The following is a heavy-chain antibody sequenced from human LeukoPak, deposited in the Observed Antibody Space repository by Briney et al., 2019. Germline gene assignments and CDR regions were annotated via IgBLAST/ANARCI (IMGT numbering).Heavy chain of an antibody. Sequence: GGSLSLFYAASGFTVSSNAMSWVRQAPGKGPEWVSTITTRRGRTYCADSVKGRFTISRDNSKNTLYLQMNSRRAEDTGVYYCAKEVSWRVAGTMGLDYWGQGTLVTVSS. J-gene: IGHJ4*02. CDR1: GFTVSSNA. V-gene: IGHV3-23*01. CDR3: AKEVSWRVAGTMGLDY. D-gene: IGHD6-19*01. CDR2: ITTRRGRT.